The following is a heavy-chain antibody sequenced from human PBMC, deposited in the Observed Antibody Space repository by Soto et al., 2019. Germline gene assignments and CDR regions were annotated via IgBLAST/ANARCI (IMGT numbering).Heavy chain of an antibody. CDR2: ISAYNGNT. CDR1: GYTFTSYG. CDR3: ARHTIFGVVIIPDYYYYYGMDV. J-gene: IGHJ6*02. V-gene: IGHV1-18*01. Sequence: GASVKVSCKASGYTFTSYGISWVRQAPGQGLAWMGWISAYNGNTNYAQKLQGRVTMTTDTSTSTAYMELRSLRSDDTAVYYCARHTIFGVVIIPDYYYYYGMDVWGQGTTVTVSS. D-gene: IGHD3-3*01.